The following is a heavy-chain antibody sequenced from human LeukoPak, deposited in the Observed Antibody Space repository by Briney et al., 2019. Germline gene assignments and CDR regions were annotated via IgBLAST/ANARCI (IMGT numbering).Heavy chain of an antibody. J-gene: IGHJ4*02. CDR2: IYTSGST. V-gene: IGHV4-61*02. CDR3: ARVGCSSTSCYARTFDY. Sequence: SETLSLTCTVSGGSISSGSYYWSWIRQPAGKGLEWIGRIYTSGSTNYNPSLKSRVTISVDTSRNQFSLKLSSVTAADTAVYYCARVGCSSTSCYARTFDYWGQGTLVTVSS. D-gene: IGHD2-2*01. CDR1: GGSISSGSYY.